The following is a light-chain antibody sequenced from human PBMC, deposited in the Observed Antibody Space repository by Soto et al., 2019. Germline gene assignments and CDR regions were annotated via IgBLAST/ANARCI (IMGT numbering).Light chain of an antibody. J-gene: IGKJ4*01. CDR2: DAS. Sequence: EIXLTXXPATLSLSPGERATLSCRASQSVSSYLAWYQQKPGQAPRLLIYDASNRATGIPARFSGSGSGTDFTLTISSLEPEDSAIYYCQQRLNWPPLTFGGGTKVEIK. CDR3: QQRLNWPPLT. CDR1: QSVSSY. V-gene: IGKV3-11*01.